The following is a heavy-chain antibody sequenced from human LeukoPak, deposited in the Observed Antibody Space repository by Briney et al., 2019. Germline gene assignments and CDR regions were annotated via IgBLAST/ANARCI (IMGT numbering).Heavy chain of an antibody. V-gene: IGHV1-18*01. J-gene: IGHJ4*02. D-gene: IGHD3-22*01. CDR3: ARKDYYESSGYNDY. CDR1: GYTFTSYG. CDR2: ISAYNGKT. Sequence: ASVKVSCKASGYTFTSYGISWVRQAPGQGLEWMGWISAYNGKTNYALKVQGRVTMTTDTSTSTAYMELRSLRSDDTAVYYCARKDYYESSGYNDYWGQGTLVTVSP.